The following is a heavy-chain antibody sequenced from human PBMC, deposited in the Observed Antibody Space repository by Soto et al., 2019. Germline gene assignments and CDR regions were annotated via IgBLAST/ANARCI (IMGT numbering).Heavy chain of an antibody. D-gene: IGHD3-3*01. J-gene: IGHJ4*02. CDR1: EFTFSSYA. V-gene: IGHV3-23*01. CDR2: ISGSGGNT. Sequence: PGGSLRLSCAASEFTFSSYAMSWVRQAPGKGLEWVSAISGSGGNTYYADSVKGRFTISRDNYKSTLYLQMNSLRTEDTAVYYCVKDRDFWGGHYKHSGFDYWGQGNLVPVSS. CDR3: VKDRDFWGGHYKHSGFDY.